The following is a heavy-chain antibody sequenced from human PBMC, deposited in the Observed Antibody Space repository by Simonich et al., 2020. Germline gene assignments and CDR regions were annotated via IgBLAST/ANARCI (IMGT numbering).Heavy chain of an antibody. CDR3: ARDSMSIAARPKNYMDV. CDR1: GYTFTGYN. J-gene: IGHJ6*03. D-gene: IGHD6-6*01. Sequence: QVQLVQSGAEVKKPGASVKGSCQASGYTFTGYNMNGVRHHPGQGCEYKDWNNRSSSDTNDEQKCTSRGTMTRDTSISTAYMELSRLRSDDTAMYYCARDSMSIAARPKNYMDVWGKGTTVTVSS. CDR2: NNRSSSDT. V-gene: IGHV1-2*02.